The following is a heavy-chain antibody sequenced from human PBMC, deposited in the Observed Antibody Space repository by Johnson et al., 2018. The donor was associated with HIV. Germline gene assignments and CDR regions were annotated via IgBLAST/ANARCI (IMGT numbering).Heavy chain of an antibody. CDR3: ARVEAAAGLAFDI. J-gene: IGHJ3*02. CDR1: GLIVSSSY. D-gene: IGHD6-13*01. Sequence: VQLVESGGGLIQPGGSLRLSCAASGLIVSSSYMTWVRQGPGKGLEWVSVIYSGGSTYYADSVQGRFTISRDNSKNTLYLQMNSLRAEDTAVYYWARVEAAAGLAFDIWGQGTMVTVSS. CDR2: IYSGGST. V-gene: IGHV3-66*03.